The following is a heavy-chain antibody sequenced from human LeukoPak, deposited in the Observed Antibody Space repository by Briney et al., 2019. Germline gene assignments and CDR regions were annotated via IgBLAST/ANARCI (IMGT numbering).Heavy chain of an antibody. Sequence: PGGSLRLSCAASGFTFSSYGMHWVRQAPGKGLEWVSYISSSGSTIYYADSVKGRFTISRDNAKNSLYLQMNSLRAEDTAVYYCASGYSYGYGYFDYWGQGTLVTVSS. D-gene: IGHD5-18*01. CDR1: GFTFSSYG. V-gene: IGHV3-48*04. CDR3: ASGYSYGYGYFDY. J-gene: IGHJ4*02. CDR2: ISSSGSTI.